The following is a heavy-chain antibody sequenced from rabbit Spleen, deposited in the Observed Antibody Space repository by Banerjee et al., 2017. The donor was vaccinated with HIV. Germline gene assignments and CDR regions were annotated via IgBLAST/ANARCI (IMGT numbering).Heavy chain of an antibody. Sequence: QSLEESGGDLVKPGASLTLTCTASGFSFSRSYFMCCVRQAPGKGLEWIACVNTATGKPVDATWAKGRFTISTTSSTTVTRQMTSLTAADTATYFCAGDLASVVGWNFGLWGPGTLVTVS. J-gene: IGHJ4*01. CDR2: VNTATGKP. V-gene: IGHV1S40*01. CDR3: AGDLASVVGWNFGL. CDR1: GFSFSRSYF. D-gene: IGHD3-1*01.